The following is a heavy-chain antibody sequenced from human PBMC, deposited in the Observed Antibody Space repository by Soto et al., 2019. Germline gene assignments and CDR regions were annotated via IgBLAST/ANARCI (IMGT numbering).Heavy chain of an antibody. Sequence: GGSLRLSCAASGFSLSSYWIHWLRQVPGKGLVWVSRINGDGDYTNYADSVKGRFTISRDNAKNTLYLQMNSLRAEDTAVYYCARERGGYSSDFWGQRTLVTVSS. CDR3: ARERGGYSSDF. CDR1: GFSLSSYW. J-gene: IGHJ4*02. V-gene: IGHV3-74*01. D-gene: IGHD2-15*01. CDR2: INGDGDYT.